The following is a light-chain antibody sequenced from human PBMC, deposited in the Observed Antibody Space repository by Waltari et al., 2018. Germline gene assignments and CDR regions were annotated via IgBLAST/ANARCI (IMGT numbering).Light chain of an antibody. CDR1: SSDVGSYNL. CDR3: CSYAGSNTVL. CDR2: EVN. J-gene: IGLJ2*01. V-gene: IGLV2-23*02. Sequence: QSALTPPASVSGSPEQSITISCTGTSSDVGSYNLVSWYQQHPGKAPKLIISEVNERPSGVSIRFSGSKSGNTASLTISGLQAEDEADYYCCSYAGSNTVLFGGGTKLTVL.